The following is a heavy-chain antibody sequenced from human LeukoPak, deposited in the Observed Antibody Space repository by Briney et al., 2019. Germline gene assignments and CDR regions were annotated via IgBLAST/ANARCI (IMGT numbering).Heavy chain of an antibody. J-gene: IGHJ4*02. Sequence: GRSLRLSCAASGFPFSNFGMHWVRQAPGKGLEWVTLIWSNGRNKFYSDSLKGRFTVSRDNAKKMLYLQMDSLRAEDTAVYYCARDSPLDYWGQGTLVTVSS. D-gene: IGHD1-14*01. CDR1: GFPFSNFG. V-gene: IGHV3-33*01. CDR3: ARDSPLDY. CDR2: IWSNGRNK.